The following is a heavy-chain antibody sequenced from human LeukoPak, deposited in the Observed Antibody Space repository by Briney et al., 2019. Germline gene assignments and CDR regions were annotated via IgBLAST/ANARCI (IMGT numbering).Heavy chain of an antibody. CDR2: ISSSSSYI. D-gene: IGHD3-16*02. J-gene: IGHJ4*02. V-gene: IGHV3-21*01. Sequence: PGGSLRLSCAASGFTFSSYSMTWVRQAPGKGLEWVSSISSSSSYIYYADSVKGRFTISRDNAKNSLYLQMNSLRAEDTAVYYCAREPSLGVWGSYRYNYFDYWGQGTLVTVSS. CDR3: AREPSLGVWGSYRYNYFDY. CDR1: GFTFSSYS.